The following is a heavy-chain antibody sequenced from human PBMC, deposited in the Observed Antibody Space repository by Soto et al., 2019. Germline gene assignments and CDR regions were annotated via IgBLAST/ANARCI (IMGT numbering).Heavy chain of an antibody. CDR2: INAGNGNT. CDR3: ARSVVVVTALDY. Sequence: QVQLVQSGAEEKKPGASVKVSCKASGYTFTSYAMHWVRQAPGQRREWMGWINAGNGNTKYSQKFQGRVTITRVTSASTAYMELSSLRSEDTAVYYCARSVVVVTALDYWGQGTLVTVSS. CDR1: GYTFTSYA. D-gene: IGHD2-21*02. J-gene: IGHJ4*02. V-gene: IGHV1-3*05.